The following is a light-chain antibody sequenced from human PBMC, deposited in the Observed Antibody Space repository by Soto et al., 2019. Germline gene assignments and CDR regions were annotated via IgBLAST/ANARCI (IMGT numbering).Light chain of an antibody. V-gene: IGKV1-27*01. CDR2: AAS. CDR1: QGISNY. CDR3: QSYNSAPQT. Sequence: DIQMTQSPSSLSASVGDRVTITCRASQGISNYLAWYQQKPGRVSELLIYAASTLQSGVPSRFSGSGSGTDFTLTISSLQPEDVATDYCQSYNSAPQTFVQGTKV. J-gene: IGKJ1*01.